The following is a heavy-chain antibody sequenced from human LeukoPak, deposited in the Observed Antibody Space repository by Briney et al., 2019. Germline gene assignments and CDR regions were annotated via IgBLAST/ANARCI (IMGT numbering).Heavy chain of an antibody. CDR2: ITSSSSYI. CDR1: GFTFSSYS. CDR3: ARGPAAGPYYYYYMDV. D-gene: IGHD6-13*01. V-gene: IGHV3-21*04. J-gene: IGHJ6*03. Sequence: GGSLRLSCAGSGFTFSSYSMNWVRQAPGKGLEWVSSITSSSSYIYYADSVKGRFTISRDNSKNTLYLQMNSLRAEDTAVYYCARGPAAGPYYYYYMDVWGKGTTVTISS.